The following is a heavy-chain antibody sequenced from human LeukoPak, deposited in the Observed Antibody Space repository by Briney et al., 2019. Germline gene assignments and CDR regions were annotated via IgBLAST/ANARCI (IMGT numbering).Heavy chain of an antibody. Sequence: SVKVSCKASGGTFSSYAISWVRQAPGQGLEWMGGIIPIFGTANYAQKFQGRVTITADESTSTAYTELSSLGSEDTAVYYCARNLKRITSLAAVVQGFVYWGQGTLVTVSS. D-gene: IGHD3-3*01. CDR2: IIPIFGTA. CDR3: ARNLKRITSLAAVVQGFVY. J-gene: IGHJ4*02. V-gene: IGHV1-69*13. CDR1: GGTFSSYA.